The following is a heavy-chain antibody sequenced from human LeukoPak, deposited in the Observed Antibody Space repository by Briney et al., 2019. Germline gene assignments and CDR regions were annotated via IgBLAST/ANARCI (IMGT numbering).Heavy chain of an antibody. CDR3: ARHSLKLFDADYDY. D-gene: IGHD3-9*01. V-gene: IGHV4-59*08. Sequence: SETLSLTCTVSGGSISSYHWSWIRQPPGKGLEWIGYIYYGGLTKYNPSLKSRVTISVDTSKNQFSLKLSSGTAADTAVYYCARHSLKLFDADYDYWGQGTLVAVSS. CDR2: IYYGGLT. J-gene: IGHJ4*02. CDR1: GGSISSYH.